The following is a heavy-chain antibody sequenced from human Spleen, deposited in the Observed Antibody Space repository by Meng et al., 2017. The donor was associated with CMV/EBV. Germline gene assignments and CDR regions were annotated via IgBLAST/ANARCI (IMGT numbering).Heavy chain of an antibody. CDR3: AKIKTITMIVVPGFDI. Sequence: ETLSLTCAASGFTFSNYAMSWVRQAPGKGLEWVSVISASSSSTYYGDSVKGRFTISRDNSNNTFYLQMNSLRAEDTAVYYCAKIKTITMIVVPGFDIWGQGTMVTVSS. V-gene: IGHV3-23*01. CDR1: GFTFSNYA. D-gene: IGHD3-22*01. CDR2: ISASSSST. J-gene: IGHJ3*02.